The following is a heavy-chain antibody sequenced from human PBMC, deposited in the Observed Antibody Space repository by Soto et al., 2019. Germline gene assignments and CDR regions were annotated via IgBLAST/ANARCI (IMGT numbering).Heavy chain of an antibody. Sequence: QVQLVESGGGVVQPERSLRLSCVASRCTFRDYGMHWVRQAPGKGLEWVAVIWHDGLKKDYVDSVKGRFTVSRDNSKNTLYLQMNSLRVEDTATYYCSRDRGADAPSDIRGQGALVTVSS. CDR2: IWHDGLKK. J-gene: IGHJ4*02. CDR3: SRDRGADAPSDI. CDR1: RCTFRDYG. D-gene: IGHD2-21*02. V-gene: IGHV3-33*01.